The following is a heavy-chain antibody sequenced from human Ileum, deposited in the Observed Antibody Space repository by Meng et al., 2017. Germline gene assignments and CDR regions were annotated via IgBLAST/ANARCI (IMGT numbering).Heavy chain of an antibody. CDR3: VRHGGKYFDS. CDR1: GGSHISSFY. D-gene: IGHD2-15*01. V-gene: IGHV4-4*02. Sequence: LQVSVPVSRDLSSTLSLPLIFAGGSHISSFYWSGVSQSPGKWLEGFGQIYLAGSPNYNPSLESRVTISVDKSKTQFSLRLTSVPAADTAIFYCVRHGGKYFDSWGQGTLVTVSS. J-gene: IGHJ4*02. CDR2: IYLAGSP.